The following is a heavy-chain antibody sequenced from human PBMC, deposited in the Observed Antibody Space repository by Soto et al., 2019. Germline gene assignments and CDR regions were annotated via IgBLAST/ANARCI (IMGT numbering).Heavy chain of an antibody. V-gene: IGHV4-31*03. CDR1: DANIISGGYY. J-gene: IGHJ4*02. Sequence: FQTHSLTYTVSDANIISGGYYHSRIRQHPGRGLEWIGYIYYSGSTYYNPSLKSRATISVDTSKNQLSLALNSVTAADMVVYYCGTTEKPVRSLHYWGEGPLVNVS. CDR3: GTTEKPVRSLHY. D-gene: IGHD3-10*01. CDR2: IYYSGST.